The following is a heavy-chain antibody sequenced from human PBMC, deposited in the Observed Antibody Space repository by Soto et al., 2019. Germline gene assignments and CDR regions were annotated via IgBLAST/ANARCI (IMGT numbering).Heavy chain of an antibody. CDR2: IYFGGRT. Sequence: QLQLQESGTGLVKPSETLSLTCTVSGGSMRSTSYYWGWIRQPPGKGLEWIGSIYFGGRTYYNPSLKSRVTISVDTSKKQLSLKLSSLTAADTAVYYCARQPNYDYGDYGPMDYWGQGTLVTVSS. CDR1: GGSMRSTSYY. J-gene: IGHJ4*02. CDR3: ARQPNYDYGDYGPMDY. D-gene: IGHD4-17*01. V-gene: IGHV4-39*01.